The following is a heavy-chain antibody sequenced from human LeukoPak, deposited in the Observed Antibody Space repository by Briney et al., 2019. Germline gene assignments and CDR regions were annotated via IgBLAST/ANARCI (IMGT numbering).Heavy chain of an antibody. D-gene: IGHD6-6*01. CDR2: INPNSGGT. CDR1: GYTFTSYG. CDR3: ARRVSSSSAPSWFDP. Sequence: ASVKVSCKASGYTFTSYGISWVRQAPGQGLEWMGWINPNSGGTNYAQKFQGRVTMTRDTSISTAYMELSRLRSDDTVVYYCARRVSSSSAPSWFDPWGQGTLVTVSS. V-gene: IGHV1-2*02. J-gene: IGHJ5*02.